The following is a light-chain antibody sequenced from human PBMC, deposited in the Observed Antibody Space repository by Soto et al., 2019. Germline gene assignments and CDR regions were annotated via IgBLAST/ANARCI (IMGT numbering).Light chain of an antibody. CDR2: DAY. J-gene: IGKJ2*02. V-gene: IGKV3-11*01. CDR3: QQRAKWPST. Sequence: VLTQSPDTLSLSPGETATLSCRASQSVDRYLAWYQQKLGQAPRLLIYDAYTRATGVADRFTGSGSATDFSLTITSLEHEDFAVYYCQQRAKWPSTFCPGTKVE. CDR1: QSVDRY.